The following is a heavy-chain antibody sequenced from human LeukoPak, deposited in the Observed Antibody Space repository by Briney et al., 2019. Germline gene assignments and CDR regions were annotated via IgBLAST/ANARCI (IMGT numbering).Heavy chain of an antibody. CDR3: AKDSSSWYFDY. CDR2: ISYDGSNK. D-gene: IGHD6-13*01. V-gene: IGHV3-30*18. J-gene: IGHJ4*02. CDR1: GFTFSSYG. Sequence: PGRSLRLSCAASGFTFSSYGMHWVRQAPGKGLEWVAVISYDGSNKYYADSVKGRFTISRDNSKNPLYLQMNSLRAEDTAVYYCAKDSSSWYFDYWGQGTLVTVSS.